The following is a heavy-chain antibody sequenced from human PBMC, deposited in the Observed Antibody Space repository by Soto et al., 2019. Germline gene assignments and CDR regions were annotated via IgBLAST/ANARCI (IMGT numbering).Heavy chain of an antibody. V-gene: IGHV3-11*01. CDR2: ISSSGSTI. CDR3: ARARGLERRYYYYYMDV. D-gene: IGHD1-1*01. CDR1: GFPFSAYY. J-gene: IGHJ6*03. Sequence: QVQLVESGGGLVKPGGSLRLSCAASGFPFSAYYMSWIRQAPGKGLEWVSYISSSGSTIYYADSVKGRFTISRDNAKNSLYVQMNSLRAEDTAVYYCARARGLERRYYYYYMDVWGKGTTVTVSS.